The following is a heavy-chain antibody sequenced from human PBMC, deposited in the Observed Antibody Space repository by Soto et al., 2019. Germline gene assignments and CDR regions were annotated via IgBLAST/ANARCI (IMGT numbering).Heavy chain of an antibody. CDR2: ISYDGSNK. V-gene: IGHV3-30-3*01. J-gene: IGHJ5*02. Sequence: QVQLVESGGGVVQPGRSLRLSCAASGFTFSSYAMHWVRQAPGKGLEWVAVISYDGSNKYYADSVKGRFTISRDNSKNTLYLQMNSLRAEDTAVYYCARGVSPWGQGTLVTVSS. CDR1: GFTFSSYA. CDR3: ARGVSP. D-gene: IGHD3-22*01.